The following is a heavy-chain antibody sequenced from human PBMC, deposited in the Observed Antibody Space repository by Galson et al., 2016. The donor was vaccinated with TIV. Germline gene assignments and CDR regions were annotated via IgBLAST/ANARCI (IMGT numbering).Heavy chain of an antibody. V-gene: IGHV2-70*11. J-gene: IGHJ4*02. CDR2: IDWDDDL. CDR3: ARTSYYYESNGYDECILYFDY. D-gene: IGHD3-22*01. Sequence: PALVNPPQTLSLTCPLSGFSLSTGGMCVSWIRQPPGKALEWLARIDWDDDLCYSPFRKTRLTIPKDTSKNQVVLTTNNLDSVDTAPYYCARTSYYYESNGYDECILYFDYWGQGSRVTVSS. CDR1: GFSLSTGGMC.